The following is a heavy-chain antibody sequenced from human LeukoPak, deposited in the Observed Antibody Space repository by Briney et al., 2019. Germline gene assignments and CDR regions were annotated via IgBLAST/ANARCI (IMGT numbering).Heavy chain of an antibody. D-gene: IGHD4-17*01. CDR3: ARDYADY. CDR2: INQYGNET. J-gene: IGHJ4*02. CDR1: GFTYGYYW. V-gene: IGHV3-7*01. Sequence: PGGSLRLSCEPSGFTYGYYWMTWVRQAPGKGLEWVANINQYGNETYYVDSVKGRFFIFRDNVKNSLYLQMNRLRAEDTAVYYCARDYADYWGQGTLVTVSS.